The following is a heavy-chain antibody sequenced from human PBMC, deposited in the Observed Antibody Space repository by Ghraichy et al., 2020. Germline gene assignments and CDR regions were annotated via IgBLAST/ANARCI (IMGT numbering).Heavy chain of an antibody. V-gene: IGHV4-34*01. CDR1: GGSFSGYY. Sequence: SETLSLTCAVYGGSFSGYYWSWIRQPPGKGLEWIGEINHSGSTNYNPSLKSRVTISVDTSKNQFSLKLSSVTAADTAVYYCARGRYSSGWYEDFCFDYWGQGTLVTVSS. D-gene: IGHD6-19*01. CDR3: ARGRYSSGWYEDFCFDY. CDR2: INHSGST. J-gene: IGHJ4*02.